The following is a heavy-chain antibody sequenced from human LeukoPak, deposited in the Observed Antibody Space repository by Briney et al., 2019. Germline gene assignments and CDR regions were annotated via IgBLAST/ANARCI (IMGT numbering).Heavy chain of an antibody. D-gene: IGHD1-7*01. CDR3: ARTNTGTTPDY. CDR1: GSRFTSYW. Sequence: GASLKISCKGSGSRFTSYWIGWVRQMPGKGLEWVGIIYPGDSDTRYSPSFQGQVTISADKSISTAYLQWSSLKASDTAMYYCARTNTGTTPDYWGQGTLVTVSS. J-gene: IGHJ4*02. CDR2: IYPGDSDT. V-gene: IGHV5-51*01.